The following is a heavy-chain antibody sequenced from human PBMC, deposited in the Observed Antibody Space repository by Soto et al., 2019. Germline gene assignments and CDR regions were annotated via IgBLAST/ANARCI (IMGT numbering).Heavy chain of an antibody. CDR1: GYSFTSYW. Sequence: PGESLKISCKGSGYSFTSYWIGWVRQMHGKGLEWMGIIYPGDSDTRYSPSFQGQVTVSADKSISTAYLQWSSLKASDTAMYYCARPGITGTLSLGYWGQGTLVPVSS. J-gene: IGHJ4*02. V-gene: IGHV5-51*01. CDR3: ARPGITGTLSLGY. CDR2: IYPGDSDT. D-gene: IGHD1-20*01.